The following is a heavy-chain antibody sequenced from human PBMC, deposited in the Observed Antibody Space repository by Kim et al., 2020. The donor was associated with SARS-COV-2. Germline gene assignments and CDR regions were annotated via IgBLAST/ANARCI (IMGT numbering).Heavy chain of an antibody. CDR1: GGSISSYY. J-gene: IGHJ2*01. D-gene: IGHD3-10*01. V-gene: IGHV4-59*01. CDR2: IYYSGST. Sequence: SETLSLTCTVSGGSISSYYWSWIRQPPGKGLEWIGYIYYSGSTNYNPSLKSRVTISVDTSKNQFSLKLSSVTAADTAVYYCARDPRITMVRGVIITDYW. CDR3: ARDPRITMVRGVIITDYW.